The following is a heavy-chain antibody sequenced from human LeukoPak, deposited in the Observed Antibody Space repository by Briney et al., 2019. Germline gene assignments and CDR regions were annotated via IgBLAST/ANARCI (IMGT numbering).Heavy chain of an antibody. CDR2: ISYDGSNK. CDR3: ARGYYYDSSGTSFDY. CDR1: GFTFSSYA. V-gene: IGHV3-30*04. Sequence: GALRLSCAASGFTFSSYAMHWVRQAPGKGLEWVAVISYDGSNKYYADSVKGRFTISRDNSKNTLYLQMNSLRAEDTAVYYCARGYYYDSSGTSFDYWGQGTLVTVSS. J-gene: IGHJ4*02. D-gene: IGHD3-22*01.